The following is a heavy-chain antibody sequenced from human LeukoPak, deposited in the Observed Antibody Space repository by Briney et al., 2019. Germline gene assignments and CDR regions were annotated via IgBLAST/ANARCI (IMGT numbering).Heavy chain of an antibody. Sequence: PSETLSLTCTVSGGSISSSSYYWGWIRQPPGKGLEWIGSIYYSGSTYYNPSLKSRVTISVDTSKNQFSLKLSSVTAADTAVYYCARDLTMVRGVMDYWGQGTLVTVSS. D-gene: IGHD3-10*01. CDR2: IYYSGST. V-gene: IGHV4-39*07. CDR3: ARDLTMVRGVMDY. CDR1: GGSISSSSYY. J-gene: IGHJ4*02.